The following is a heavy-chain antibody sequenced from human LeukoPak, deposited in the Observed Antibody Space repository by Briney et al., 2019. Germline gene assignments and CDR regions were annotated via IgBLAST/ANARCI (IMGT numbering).Heavy chain of an antibody. Sequence: PGGSLRLSCAASGFSFSIYWMSWVRQAPGKGLEWVANIKEDESEKDYVDSVKGRFTISRDNAKNSLYLQMNSLRAEDTAVYYCATYSGAHHKTFDYWGQGTQVTVSS. CDR3: ATYSGAHHKTFDY. D-gene: IGHD1-26*01. CDR1: GFSFSIYW. CDR2: IKEDESEK. V-gene: IGHV3-7*03. J-gene: IGHJ4*02.